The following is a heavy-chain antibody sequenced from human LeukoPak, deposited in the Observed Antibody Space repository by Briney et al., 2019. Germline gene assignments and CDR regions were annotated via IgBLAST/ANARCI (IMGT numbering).Heavy chain of an antibody. D-gene: IGHD3-16*02. CDR3: AGDITFGGVIADP. J-gene: IGHJ5*02. CDR2: IKQDGSEK. CDR1: GFTFSSYW. Sequence: GGSLRLSCAASGFTFSSYWMSWVRQAPGKGLEWVANIKQDGSEKYYVDSVKGRFTISRDNAKNSLYLQMNGLRAEDTAVYYCAGDITFGGVIADPWGQGTLVTVSS. V-gene: IGHV3-7*01.